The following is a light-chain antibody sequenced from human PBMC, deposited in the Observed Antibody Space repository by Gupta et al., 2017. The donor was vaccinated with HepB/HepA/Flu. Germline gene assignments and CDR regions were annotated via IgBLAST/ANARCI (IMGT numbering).Light chain of an antibody. V-gene: IGLV1-44*01. Sequence: QSVLIPPPSASGTPGQRVTISCSGGRSNIGLNAVSWYQQLPGTAPKLLIYKTNQRPSGVPDRFSGSKSGTSASLAISGLQSEDEADYYCATWDDRLSGPVFGGGTKLT. CDR2: KTN. CDR3: ATWDDRLSGPV. J-gene: IGLJ2*01. CDR1: RSNIGLNA.